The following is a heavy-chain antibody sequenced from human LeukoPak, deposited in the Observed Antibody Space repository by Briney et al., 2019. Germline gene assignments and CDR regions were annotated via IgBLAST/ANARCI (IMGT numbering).Heavy chain of an antibody. CDR1: GGSISSHY. CDR2: IYTSVTT. CDR3: ARGRRGLLWFGSFDY. J-gene: IGHJ4*02. Sequence: PSENLSLTCNVSGGSISSHYWSWIRQPAGKGLEWIGRIYTSVTTNYNPSLKSRVTMSIDASKNQFSLRLSSVTAADTAVYYCARGRRGLLWFGSFDYWGQGTLVTVSS. D-gene: IGHD3-10*01. V-gene: IGHV4-4*07.